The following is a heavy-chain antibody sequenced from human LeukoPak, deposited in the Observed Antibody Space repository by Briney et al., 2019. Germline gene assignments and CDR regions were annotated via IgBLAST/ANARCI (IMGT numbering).Heavy chain of an antibody. D-gene: IGHD1-1*01. CDR3: ARLGGVPARRVQLERFDYYYYYMDV. Sequence: SVKASCKASGGTFSSYAISWVRQAPGQGLEWMGRIIPILGIANYAQKFQGRVTITADKSTSTAYMELSSLRSEDTAVYYCARLGGVPARRVQLERFDYYYYYMDVWGKGTTVTVSS. J-gene: IGHJ6*03. CDR2: IIPILGIA. V-gene: IGHV1-69*04. CDR1: GGTFSSYA.